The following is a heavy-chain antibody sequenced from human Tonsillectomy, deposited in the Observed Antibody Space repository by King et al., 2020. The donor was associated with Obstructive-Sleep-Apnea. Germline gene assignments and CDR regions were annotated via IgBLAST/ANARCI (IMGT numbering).Heavy chain of an antibody. CDR2: ISSSSSYI. Sequence: VQLVESGGGLVKPGGSLRLSCAASGFTFSSYSMNWVRQAPGKGLEWVSSISSSSSYIYYADSVKGRFTISRDNAKNSLYLQMNGLRAEDTAVYYCARFYIGAPDSDYWGQGTLVTVSS. CDR1: GFTFSSYS. J-gene: IGHJ4*02. D-gene: IGHD2-15*01. CDR3: ARFYIGAPDSDY. V-gene: IGHV3-21*01.